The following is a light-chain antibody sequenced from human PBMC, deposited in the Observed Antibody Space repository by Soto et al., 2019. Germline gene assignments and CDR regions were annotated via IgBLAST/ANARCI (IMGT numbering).Light chain of an antibody. V-gene: IGLV2-14*03. J-gene: IGLJ1*01. CDR3: KSYTSRSTYV. CDR2: DVS. CDR1: SSDVGGYNS. Sequence: QSVRTQPASVSGSPGQSITISCTGTSSDVGGYNSVSWYQHHPGKAPKLMIYDVSNRSSGVSSRFSGSKSDNTAPLTISGLQAEDEADYYCKSYTSRSTYVFGTGTKVTVL.